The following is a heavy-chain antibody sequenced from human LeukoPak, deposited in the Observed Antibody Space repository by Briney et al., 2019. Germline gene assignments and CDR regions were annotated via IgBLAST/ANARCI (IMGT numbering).Heavy chain of an antibody. D-gene: IGHD6-19*01. Sequence: SETLSLTCTVSDYSISNGYYWGWVRQPPGKGLEWIGSIYHSGSTHYNPSLKSRVTISVDTSKNQFSLKVNSVTAADTAEYFCARGETYSSDWQPNHSYYYMDVWGKGTTVIVSS. CDR3: ARGETYSSDWQPNHSYYYMDV. V-gene: IGHV4-38-2*02. J-gene: IGHJ6*03. CDR2: IYHSGST. CDR1: DYSISNGYY.